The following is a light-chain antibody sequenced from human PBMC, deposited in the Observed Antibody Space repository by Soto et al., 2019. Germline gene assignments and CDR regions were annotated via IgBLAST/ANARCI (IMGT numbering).Light chain of an antibody. CDR2: GES. V-gene: IGKV3-15*01. Sequence: LMTQSPGTLSLSAGVSATLACRASQSVSRNLAWYQQKTGQAPRILIYGESTRATGISDRLSGSGSGTELNLAISRLQSEDIAVYYCQKYNNWPRTCGQGTKVDIK. CDR3: QKYNNWPRT. CDR1: QSVSRN. J-gene: IGKJ1*01.